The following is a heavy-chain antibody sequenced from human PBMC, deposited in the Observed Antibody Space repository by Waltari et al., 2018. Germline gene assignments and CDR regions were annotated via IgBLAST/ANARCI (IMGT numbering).Heavy chain of an antibody. CDR1: GGSISSSSSY. D-gene: IGHD1-1*01. Sequence: QLQLQESGPGLVKPSETLSLTCTVSGGSISSSSSYWGWIRQPPGKGLEWIGSIYYSGSTYYNPSLKSRVTISVDTSKNQFSLKLSSVTAADTAVYYCARHVRYNVNLFDPWGQGTLVTVSS. CDR2: IYYSGST. CDR3: ARHVRYNVNLFDP. J-gene: IGHJ5*02. V-gene: IGHV4-39*07.